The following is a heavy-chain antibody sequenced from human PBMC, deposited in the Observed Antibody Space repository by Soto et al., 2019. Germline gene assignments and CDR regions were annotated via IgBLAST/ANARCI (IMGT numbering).Heavy chain of an antibody. CDR1: GFTFSSYG. D-gene: IGHD1-7*01. Sequence: PGGSLRLSCAASGFTFSSYGMHWVRQAPGKGLEWVAVISYDGSNKYYADSVKGRFTISRDNSKNTLYLQMNSLRAEDTAVYYCAKDLGITGTENWFDPWGQGTLVTVSS. CDR2: ISYDGSNK. CDR3: AKDLGITGTENWFDP. J-gene: IGHJ5*02. V-gene: IGHV3-30*18.